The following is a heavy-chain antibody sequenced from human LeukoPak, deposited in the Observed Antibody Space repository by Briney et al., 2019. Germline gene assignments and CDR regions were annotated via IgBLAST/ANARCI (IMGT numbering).Heavy chain of an antibody. V-gene: IGHV4-59*11. CDR1: GGSISSHY. D-gene: IGHD3-22*01. J-gene: IGHJ4*02. Sequence: SETLSLTCTVSGGSISSHYWSWIRQPPGKGLEWIGYIYYSGSTNYNPSLKSRVTISVDTSKNQFSLKLSSVTAADTAVYYCARGTVQWYYDSSGYLDYWGQGTLVTVSS. CDR2: IYYSGST. CDR3: ARGTVQWYYDSSGYLDY.